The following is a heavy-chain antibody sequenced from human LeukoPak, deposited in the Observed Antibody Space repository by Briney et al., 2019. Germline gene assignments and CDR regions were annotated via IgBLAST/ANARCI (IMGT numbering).Heavy chain of an antibody. D-gene: IGHD1-26*01. CDR2: ISRNNDST. CDR1: GFPFDDKA. Sequence: GRSLRLSCAASGFPFDDKAMHWVRQAPGKGLEWVAGISRNNDSTGYADSVKGRFTISRDNAKNSLYLQMNRLRAEDMALYYCVKDIGSGSYRYGGYFDYWGQGTLVTVSS. J-gene: IGHJ4*02. CDR3: VKDIGSGSYRYGGYFDY. V-gene: IGHV3-9*03.